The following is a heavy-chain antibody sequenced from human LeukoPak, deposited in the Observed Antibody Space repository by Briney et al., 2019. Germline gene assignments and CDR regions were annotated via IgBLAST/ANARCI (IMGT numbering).Heavy chain of an antibody. CDR3: AKQVRADGGAGDYFDY. Sequence: PGGSLRLSCAASGFIFSSYGMHWVRQAPGKGLEWVAFIRYDGSNKYYADSVKGRFTISRDNSKNTLYLQMNSLRAGDTAVYYCAKQVRADGGAGDYFDYWGQGTLVTVSS. CDR2: IRYDGSNK. V-gene: IGHV3-30*02. J-gene: IGHJ4*02. CDR1: GFIFSSYG. D-gene: IGHD2-2*01.